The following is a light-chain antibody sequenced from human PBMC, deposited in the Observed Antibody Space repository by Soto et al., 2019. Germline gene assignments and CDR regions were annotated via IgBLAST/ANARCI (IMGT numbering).Light chain of an antibody. CDR2: DAS. V-gene: IGKV1-5*01. CDR1: QRISTW. J-gene: IGKJ4*01. Sequence: DIQMTQSPSTLSASVGDGVTITCRASQRISTWLAWYQQKPGKAPKLLISDASSLETGVPSRFSGSGSGTEFTLTINSLQPEDIATYYCQQYDNLPLTFGGGTKVEIK. CDR3: QQYDNLPLT.